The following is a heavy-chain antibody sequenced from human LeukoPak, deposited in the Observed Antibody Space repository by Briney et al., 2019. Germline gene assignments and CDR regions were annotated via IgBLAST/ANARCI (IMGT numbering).Heavy chain of an antibody. CDR1: GGSFSGYY. CDR2: INHSGST. Sequence: SETLSLTRAVYGGSFSGYYWSWIRQPPGKGLEWIGEINHSGSTNYNPSLKSRVTISVDTSKNQFSLKLSSVTAADTAVYYCARRDSSGYYYAVFDYWGQGTLATVSS. J-gene: IGHJ4*02. D-gene: IGHD3-22*01. V-gene: IGHV4-34*01. CDR3: ARRDSSGYYYAVFDY.